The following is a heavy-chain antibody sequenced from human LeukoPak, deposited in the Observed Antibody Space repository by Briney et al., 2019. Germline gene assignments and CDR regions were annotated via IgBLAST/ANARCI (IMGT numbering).Heavy chain of an antibody. J-gene: IGHJ6*03. Sequence: PSETLSLTCSVSGVPISSRSYYWGWIRQPPGKGLEWIGSMYFSGTTYYNPSLKSRVTISVDRSKNQFSLKLSSVTAADTAVYYCARDTGYMDVWGKGTTVTVSS. CDR3: ARDTGYMDV. D-gene: IGHD1-14*01. CDR2: MYFSGTT. CDR1: GVPISSRSYY. V-gene: IGHV4-39*07.